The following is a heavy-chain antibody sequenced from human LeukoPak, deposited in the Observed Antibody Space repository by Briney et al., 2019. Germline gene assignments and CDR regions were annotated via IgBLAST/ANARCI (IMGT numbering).Heavy chain of an antibody. J-gene: IGHJ4*02. Sequence: GALRLSCGASGFTFSSYWMSWVRQAPGKGLEWVANIKQDGSEKYYVDSVKGRFTISRDNAKNSLYLQMNSLRAEDTAVYYCARIAVAYFDYWGQGTLVTVSS. CDR1: GFTFSSYW. V-gene: IGHV3-7*01. CDR2: IKQDGSEK. CDR3: ARIAVAYFDY. D-gene: IGHD6-19*01.